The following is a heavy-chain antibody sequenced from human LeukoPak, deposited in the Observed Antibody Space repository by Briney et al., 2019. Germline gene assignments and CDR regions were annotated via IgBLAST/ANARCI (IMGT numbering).Heavy chain of an antibody. D-gene: IGHD6-19*01. CDR1: GLTFSSYA. CDR2: ISGSGGST. CDR3: ATRAVAGYDYFDY. J-gene: IGHJ4*02. Sequence: GGSLRLSCAASGLTFSSYAMSWVRQAPGKGLEWVSAISGSGGSTYYADSVKGRFTISRDNSKNTLYLQMNSLRAEDTAVYYCATRAVAGYDYFDYWGQGTLVTVSS. V-gene: IGHV3-23*01.